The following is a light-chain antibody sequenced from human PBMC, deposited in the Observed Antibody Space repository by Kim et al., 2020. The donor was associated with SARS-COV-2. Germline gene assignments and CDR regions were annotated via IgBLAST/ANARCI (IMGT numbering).Light chain of an antibody. CDR3: QQSHTAPLLT. CDR2: GAS. V-gene: IGKV1-39*01. CDR1: QTINIY. J-gene: IGKJ4*01. Sequence: DIQMTQSPSSLSASVGDRVTITCRASQTINIYVNWYQQKPGRAPNLLIRGASILHSGVPSRFSGTGSGTDFTLTISSLQPEDFATYYCQQSHTAPLLTFGGGTKVDIK.